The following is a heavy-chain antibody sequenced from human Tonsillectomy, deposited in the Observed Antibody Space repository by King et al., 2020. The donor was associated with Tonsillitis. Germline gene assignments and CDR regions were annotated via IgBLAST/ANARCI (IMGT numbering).Heavy chain of an antibody. CDR3: ARHYCSGGACYSDY. Sequence: VQLVESGAEVKKPGESLSISCPGSGYIFASYWISWVRQMPGKGLEWMGRIDPSDSYINESPSFEGHVTISADKSLTTAYLQWSSLKASDTAIYFCARHYCSGGACYSDYWGQGTLVTVAS. CDR1: GYIFASYW. D-gene: IGHD2-15*01. J-gene: IGHJ4*02. V-gene: IGHV5-10-1*03. CDR2: IDPSDSYI.